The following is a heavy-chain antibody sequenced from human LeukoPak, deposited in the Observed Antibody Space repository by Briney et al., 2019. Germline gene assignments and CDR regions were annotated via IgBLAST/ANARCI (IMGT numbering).Heavy chain of an antibody. V-gene: IGHV1-2*02. D-gene: IGHD6-19*01. CDR1: GYTFTGYY. Sequence: ASVKVSCKASGYTFTGYYMHWVRQAPGQGLEWMGWINPNSGGTNYAQKFQGRVTMTRDTSISTAYMELSRLRSDDTAVYYCAREGLAVAEGNGAFDIWGQGTMVTVSS. J-gene: IGHJ3*02. CDR3: AREGLAVAEGNGAFDI. CDR2: INPNSGGT.